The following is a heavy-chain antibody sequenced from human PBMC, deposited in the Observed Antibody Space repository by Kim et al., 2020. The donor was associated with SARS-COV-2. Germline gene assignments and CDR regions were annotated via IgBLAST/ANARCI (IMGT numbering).Heavy chain of an antibody. CDR1: GFTFSNHG. V-gene: IGHV3-23*01. CDR3: ARLCCADCYVPLDS. D-gene: IGHD2-21*02. Sequence: GGSLRLSCAGSGFTFSNHGMSWVRQAPGKGLEWVSVISGSGSTTYYADSVKGRFTISRDNSKNTLYLQMNILRAEDTAVYYCARLCCADCYVPLDSWGQGTLVTVSS. J-gene: IGHJ5*01. CDR2: ISGSGSTT.